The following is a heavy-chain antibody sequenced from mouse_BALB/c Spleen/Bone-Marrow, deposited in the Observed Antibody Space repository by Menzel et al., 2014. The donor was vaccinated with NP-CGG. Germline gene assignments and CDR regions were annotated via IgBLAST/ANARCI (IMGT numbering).Heavy chain of an antibody. V-gene: IGHV3-2*02. CDR2: INYSGFT. J-gene: IGHJ3*01. CDR1: GCSITSDYA. Sequence: VQLVESGPGLVKPSQSLSLTCTVTGCSITSDYAWNWIRQFPGDKLEWMGYINYSGFTTYNPSLKSRISIIRDTSKNQFFLQLNSVTTEDTATYYCAREDNYAFAYWGQGTLVTVSA. CDR3: AREDNYAFAY. D-gene: IGHD1-3*01.